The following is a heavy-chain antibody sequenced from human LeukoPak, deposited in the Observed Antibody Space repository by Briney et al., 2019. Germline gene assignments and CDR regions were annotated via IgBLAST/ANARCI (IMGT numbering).Heavy chain of an antibody. D-gene: IGHD3-22*01. CDR2: ISSSSYI. V-gene: IGHV3-21*01. CDR3: ARSSGYYQLDY. CDR1: GFTFSSYS. J-gene: IGHJ4*02. Sequence: GSLRLSCAASGFTFSSYSMNWVRQAPGKGLEWVSSISSSSYIYYADSVKGRSPISRDNPKNSLYLQMNSLRAEDTAVYYCARSSGYYQLDYWGQGTLVTVSS.